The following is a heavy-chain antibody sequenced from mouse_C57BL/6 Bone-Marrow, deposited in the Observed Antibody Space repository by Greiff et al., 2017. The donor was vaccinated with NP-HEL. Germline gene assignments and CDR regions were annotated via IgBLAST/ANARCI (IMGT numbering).Heavy chain of an antibody. CDR1: GYTFTDYN. J-gene: IGHJ1*03. CDR2: INPNNGGT. Sequence: EVQLQQSGPELVKPGASVKIPCKASGYTFTDYNMDWVKQSHGKSLEWIGDINPNNGGTIYNQKFKGKATLTVDKSSSTAYMELRSLTSEDTAVYYWAREGDYYGSSPYWYFDVWGTGTTVTVSS. CDR3: AREGDYYGSSPYWYFDV. D-gene: IGHD1-1*01. V-gene: IGHV1-18*01.